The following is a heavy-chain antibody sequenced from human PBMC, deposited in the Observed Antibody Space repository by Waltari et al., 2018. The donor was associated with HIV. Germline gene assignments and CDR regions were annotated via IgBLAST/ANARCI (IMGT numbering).Heavy chain of an antibody. CDR1: GFTFGSYS. CDR2: ISSSSSYI. V-gene: IGHV3-21*01. D-gene: IGHD3-16*01. Sequence: EVQLVESGGGLVKPGGSLRLSCAASGFTFGSYSMNWVRQAPGKGLEWVSSISSSSSYIYYADSVKGRFTISRDNAKNSLYLQMNSLRAEDTAVYYCARDFWGGYYYGMDVWGQGTTVTVSS. J-gene: IGHJ6*02. CDR3: ARDFWGGYYYGMDV.